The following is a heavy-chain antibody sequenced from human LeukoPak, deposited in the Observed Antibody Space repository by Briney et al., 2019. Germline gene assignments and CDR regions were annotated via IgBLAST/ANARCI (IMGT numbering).Heavy chain of an antibody. CDR3: ARDRAGRDGYNSVHFNY. V-gene: IGHV4-31*03. CDR2: IYYSGST. Sequence: PSETLSLTCTVSGGSISSGGYYWSWIRQHPGKGLEWIGHIYYSGSTYYNPPLKSRVTISVDTSKNQFSLKLSSVTAADTAVYYCARDRAGRDGYNSVHFNYWGQGTLVTVSS. CDR1: GGSISSGGYY. D-gene: IGHD5-24*01. J-gene: IGHJ4*02.